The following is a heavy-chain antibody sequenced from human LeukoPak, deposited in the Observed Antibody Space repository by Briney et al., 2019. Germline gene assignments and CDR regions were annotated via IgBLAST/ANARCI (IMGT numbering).Heavy chain of an antibody. J-gene: IGHJ4*02. CDR1: GYTFTGFY. V-gene: IGHV1-2*02. D-gene: IGHD1-1*01. CDR3: ARDLSKSDDDY. CDR2: INPKSGST. Sequence: ASVTVSCKASGYTFTGFYLQWVRQAPGQGLEWMGWINPKSGSTHYAQKFQARVSLTRDTSISTAYMELSSLGSDDTAVYYCARDLSKSDDDYWGQGTLVIVSS.